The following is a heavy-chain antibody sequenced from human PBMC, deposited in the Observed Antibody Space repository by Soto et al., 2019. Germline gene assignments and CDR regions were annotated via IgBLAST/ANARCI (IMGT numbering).Heavy chain of an antibody. J-gene: IGHJ4*02. CDR3: ARKPYSSSWSDY. Sequence: QVQLVESGGGLVKPGGSLRLSCAASGFTFSDYYMSWIRQAPGKGLEWISYISRSASTIYYADSVKGRFTISRDNAKNSLYLQMNSLRAEDTAVYYCARKPYSSSWSDYWGQGTRVTVSS. D-gene: IGHD6-13*01. CDR2: ISRSASTI. V-gene: IGHV3-11*01. CDR1: GFTFSDYY.